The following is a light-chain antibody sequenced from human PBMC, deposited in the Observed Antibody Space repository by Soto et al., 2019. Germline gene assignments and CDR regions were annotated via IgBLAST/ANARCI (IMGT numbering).Light chain of an antibody. CDR3: STWADSLNGLI. Sequence: QSVLAQPPSASGSPGQTVTISCSGGSSNIKTNGVSWYQQVPGAAPKLLIYSNSQRPSGAPDRFSGSKSGTSASLAISGLQSEDEATYHCSTWADSLNGLIFGGGTKLTVL. CDR2: SNS. J-gene: IGLJ2*01. CDR1: SSNIKTNG. V-gene: IGLV1-44*01.